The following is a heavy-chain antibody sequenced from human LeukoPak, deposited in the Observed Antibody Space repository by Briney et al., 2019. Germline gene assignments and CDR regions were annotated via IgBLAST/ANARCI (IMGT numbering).Heavy chain of an antibody. D-gene: IGHD3-22*01. Sequence: TGGSLRLSCAASGFTFSSYSMNWVRQAPGKGLEWVSYISSSSSTIYYADSVKGRFTISRDNSKNTLYLQMNSLRAEDTAVYYCASRNYYDSSGLLDYWGQGTLVTVSS. CDR3: ASRNYYDSSGLLDY. J-gene: IGHJ4*02. CDR1: GFTFSSYS. CDR2: ISSSSSTI. V-gene: IGHV3-48*01.